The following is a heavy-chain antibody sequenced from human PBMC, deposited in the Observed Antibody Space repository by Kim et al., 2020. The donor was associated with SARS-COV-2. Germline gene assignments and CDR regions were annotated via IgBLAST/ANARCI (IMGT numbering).Heavy chain of an antibody. J-gene: IGHJ4*02. D-gene: IGHD4-17*01. V-gene: IGHV4-31*02. CDR3: ARAPGDSWYFDY. Sequence: YYNPSLKSRVTISVDTSKNQFSLKLSSVTAADTAVYYCARAPGDSWYFDYWGQGTLVTVSS.